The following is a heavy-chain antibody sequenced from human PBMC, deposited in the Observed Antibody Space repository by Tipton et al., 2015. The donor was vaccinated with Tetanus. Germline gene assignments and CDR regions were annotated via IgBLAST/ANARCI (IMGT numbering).Heavy chain of an antibody. D-gene: IGHD2-15*01. Sequence: TLSLTCTVSGGSISSSSYYWGWIRQPPGKGLEWIGSIYYSGSTYYNPSLKSRVPISVDTSKNQFSLKLSSVTAADTAVYYCARSPPDIVVVVAAEYYFDYWGQGTLVTVSS. CDR2: IYYSGST. J-gene: IGHJ4*02. V-gene: IGHV4-39*01. CDR1: GGSISSSSYY. CDR3: ARSPPDIVVVVAAEYYFDY.